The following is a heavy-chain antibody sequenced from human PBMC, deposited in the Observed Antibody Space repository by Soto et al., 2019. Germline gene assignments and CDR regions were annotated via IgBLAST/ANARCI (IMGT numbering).Heavy chain of an antibody. CDR2: NYHSGST. CDR3: AREIAADAFDI. J-gene: IGHJ3*02. Sequence: QVQLQESGPGLVKPSETLSLTCNVSGVSVSSGSSYWSWIRQPPGKGLEGIGYNYHSGSTDYNPSHKSRATISADTSKNQFSLKLSSVTAADTAVYYCAREIAADAFDIWGKGTMVTVSS. V-gene: IGHV4-61*01. D-gene: IGHD6-13*01. CDR1: GVSVSSGSSY.